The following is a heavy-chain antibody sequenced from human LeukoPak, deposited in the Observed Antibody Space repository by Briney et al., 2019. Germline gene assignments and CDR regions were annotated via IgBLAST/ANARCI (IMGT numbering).Heavy chain of an antibody. D-gene: IGHD6-19*01. J-gene: IGHJ5*02. Sequence: ASVKVSCKASGYPFTGYYIQWVRQAPGQGLEWMGRIKSNTGGANYAQKFQGRVTLTRDTSITTAYMELSRLRPDDTAVYCCAREYNSGWFPSGQGTLVTVSS. V-gene: IGHV1-2*06. CDR1: GYPFTGYY. CDR3: AREYNSGWFP. CDR2: IKSNTGGA.